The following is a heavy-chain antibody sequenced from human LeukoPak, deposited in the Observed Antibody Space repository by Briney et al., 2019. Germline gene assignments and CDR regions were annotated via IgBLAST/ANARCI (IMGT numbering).Heavy chain of an antibody. CDR1: GFTFSSYE. D-gene: IGHD1-26*01. V-gene: IGHV3-21*01. Sequence: PGGSLRLSCAASGFTFSSYEMNWVRQAPGKGLEWVSSISSGSSYIYYADSMKGRFTISRDNAKNSLYLQMNSLRAEDTAVYYCARLGIVGARDYYMDVWGKGTTVTISS. CDR3: ARLGIVGARDYYMDV. CDR2: ISSGSSYI. J-gene: IGHJ6*03.